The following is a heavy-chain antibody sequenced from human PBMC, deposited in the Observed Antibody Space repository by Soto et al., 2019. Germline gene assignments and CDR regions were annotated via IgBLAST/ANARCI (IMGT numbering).Heavy chain of an antibody. J-gene: IGHJ6*02. V-gene: IGHV4-30-4*01. CDR3: ARELVVTIGGMGV. Sequence: SETLSLTCTVSGGSISSADYYWSWVRQPPGKGLEWIGYIYYSGSTFFNPSLKSRVTISKDTSRNQFSLRLNSVTAADTAVYYCARELVVTIGGMGVCGQGPTVTVSS. D-gene: IGHD5-12*01. CDR2: IYYSGST. CDR1: GGSISSADYY.